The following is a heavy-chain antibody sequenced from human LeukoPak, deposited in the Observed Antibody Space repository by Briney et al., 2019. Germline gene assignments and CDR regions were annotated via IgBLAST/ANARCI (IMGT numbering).Heavy chain of an antibody. V-gene: IGHV4-4*09. D-gene: IGHD2-15*01. CDR3: ARHTGGYCSGGSCYPTFYFDY. Sequence: SETLSLTCTVSGSSIGTYSWSWIRQPPGKGLEWVGYIYTTGSTHYNPSLKSRVTMSLDTSKNQFSLKLSSVTAADTAVYYCARHTGGYCSGGSCYPTFYFDYWGQGTLVTVSS. J-gene: IGHJ4*02. CDR1: GSSIGTYS. CDR2: IYTTGST.